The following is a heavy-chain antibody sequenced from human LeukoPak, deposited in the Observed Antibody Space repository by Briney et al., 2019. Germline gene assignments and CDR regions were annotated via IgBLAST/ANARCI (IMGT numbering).Heavy chain of an antibody. Sequence: GESLKISCKGSGYSFTSYWIGWVCQMPGKGLEWMGIIYPGDSDTRYSPSFQGQVTISADKSISTAYLQWSSLKASDTAMYYCARRGYCSSTSCYTAFDYWGQGTLVTVSS. CDR2: IYPGDSDT. V-gene: IGHV5-51*01. J-gene: IGHJ4*02. CDR3: ARRGYCSSTSCYTAFDY. CDR1: GYSFTSYW. D-gene: IGHD2-2*02.